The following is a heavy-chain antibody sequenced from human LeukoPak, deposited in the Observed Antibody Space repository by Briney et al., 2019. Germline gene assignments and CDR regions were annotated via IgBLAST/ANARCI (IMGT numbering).Heavy chain of an antibody. J-gene: IGHJ4*02. V-gene: IGHV4-59*01. CDR2: IYYRRST. CDR3: ARDKFTYGY. CDR1: GGSMSSYY. D-gene: IGHD4-17*01. Sequence: SETLSLTCTVYGGSMSSYYWRWVRQPPGKRLESICYIYYRRSTNYIPSLKPRLTISVDTSNIQFSLKLSSVTAADTAVYYCARDKFTYGYWGQGTLVTVSS.